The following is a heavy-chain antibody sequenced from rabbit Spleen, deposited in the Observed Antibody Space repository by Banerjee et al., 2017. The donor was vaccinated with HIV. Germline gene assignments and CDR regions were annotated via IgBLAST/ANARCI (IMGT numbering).Heavy chain of an antibody. CDR3: ARDTRSSFSSYGMDL. CDR1: GVSFSISSY. CDR2: IDSGSSAFT. J-gene: IGHJ6*01. D-gene: IGHD1-1*01. Sequence: QSLEESGGGLVKPGASLTLTCTASGVSFSISSYMCWVRQAPGKGLEWIACIDSGSSAFTYYASWAKGRFTISKTSSTTVTLQMTRLTAADTATYFCARDTRSSFSSYGMDLWGPGTLVTVS. V-gene: IGHV1S40*01.